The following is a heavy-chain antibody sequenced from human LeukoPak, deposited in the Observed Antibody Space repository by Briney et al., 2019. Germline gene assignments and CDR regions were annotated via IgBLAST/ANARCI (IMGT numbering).Heavy chain of an antibody. D-gene: IGHD5-12*01. CDR1: GFTFSTYW. CDR3: AREGYIQQYYFDY. J-gene: IGHJ4*02. V-gene: IGHV3-7*01. CDR2: IKRDGSEK. Sequence: GGSLRLSCAASGFTFSTYWMSWVRQTPGKGLEWVANIKRDGSEKYYVDSVEGRFTISRDNAKKSLHLQMNSLRVEDTAVYYCAREGYIQQYYFDYWGQGTLVTVSS.